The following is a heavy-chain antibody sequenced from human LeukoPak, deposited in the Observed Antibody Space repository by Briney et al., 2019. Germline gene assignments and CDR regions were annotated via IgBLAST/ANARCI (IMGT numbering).Heavy chain of an antibody. D-gene: IGHD1-1*01. CDR2: MNQDGSSI. Sequence: GGSLRLSRAAFGFTFSNSWMSWVRQAPGKGLEWVANMNQDGSSIYYVDSVKGRFTISRDNAKYSLYLHMNSLRAEDTAVYYCTRGGGQLDFWGQGTLVTVSS. J-gene: IGHJ4*02. CDR3: TRGGGQLDF. V-gene: IGHV3-7*01. CDR1: GFTFSNSW.